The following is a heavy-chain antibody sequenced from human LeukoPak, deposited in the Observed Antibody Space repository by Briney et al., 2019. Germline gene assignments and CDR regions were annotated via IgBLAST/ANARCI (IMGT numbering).Heavy chain of an antibody. CDR3: ARDFAREFTIDY. V-gene: IGHV3-48*01. CDR1: GFTFSNYN. D-gene: IGHD3-10*01. Sequence: GGSLRLSCAASGFTFSNYNMNWVRQPPGKGPQWVSYISSSSNIIYYADSVKGRFTISRDNAKNSLFLQMNSLRAEDTAVYYCARDFAREFTIDYWGQGTLVTVSS. J-gene: IGHJ4*02. CDR2: ISSSSNII.